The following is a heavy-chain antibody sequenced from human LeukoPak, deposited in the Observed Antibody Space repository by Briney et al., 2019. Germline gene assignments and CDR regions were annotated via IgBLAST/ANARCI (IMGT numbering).Heavy chain of an antibody. CDR3: AKGGSGWYFDY. J-gene: IGHJ4*02. CDR2: ISYDGSNK. CDR1: GFTFSSYG. V-gene: IGHV3-30*18. Sequence: PGGSLRLSCAASGFTFSSYGMHWVRQAPGKGLEWVAVISYDGSNKYYADSVKGRFTISRDNSKNTLYLQMTSLRAEDTAVYYCAKGGSGWYFDYWGQGTLVTVSS. D-gene: IGHD6-19*01.